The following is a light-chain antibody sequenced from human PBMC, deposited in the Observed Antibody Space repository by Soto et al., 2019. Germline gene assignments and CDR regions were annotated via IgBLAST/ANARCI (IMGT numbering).Light chain of an antibody. CDR1: QGISSY. J-gene: IGKJ4*01. CDR3: QQFSSYPLT. Sequence: AIRMTQSPSSLSASTGDRVTITCRASQGISSYLAWYQQKPGKAPKLLIYAASTLQSGVPSRFSGGGSGTDFTLTISRLEPEDFAVYYCQQFSSYPLTFGGGTKVDIK. CDR2: AAS. V-gene: IGKV1-8*01.